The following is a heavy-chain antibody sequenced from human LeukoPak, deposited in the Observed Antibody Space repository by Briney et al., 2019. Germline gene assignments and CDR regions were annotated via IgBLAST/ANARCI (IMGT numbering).Heavy chain of an antibody. CDR1: GGSISSSNR. J-gene: IGHJ3*02. CDR3: ARDKFPLVGATGDDAFDI. CDR2: IYHSGST. V-gene: IGHV4-4*02. Sequence: SETLSLTCGVSGGSISSSNRWSWVRQPPGKGLEWIGEIYHSGSTNYNPSLKSRVTISVDKSKKQFSLKLSSVTAADTAVYYCARDKFPLVGATGDDAFDIWGQGTMVTVSS. D-gene: IGHD1-26*01.